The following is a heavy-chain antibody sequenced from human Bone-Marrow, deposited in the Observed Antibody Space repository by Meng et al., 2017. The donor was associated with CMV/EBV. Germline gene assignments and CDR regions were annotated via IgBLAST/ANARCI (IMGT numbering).Heavy chain of an antibody. CDR3: ARANFASSWYFEF. V-gene: IGHV1-69*10. Sequence: SVKVSCKASGGTFSSYAISWVRQAPGQGLEWMGGIIPILGIANYAQKFQGRVTITTDESTSTAYMELSSLRSEDTAVYYCARANFASSWYFEFWGQGTLVTVSS. CDR1: GGTFSSYA. CDR2: IIPILGIA. J-gene: IGHJ4*02. D-gene: IGHD6-13*01.